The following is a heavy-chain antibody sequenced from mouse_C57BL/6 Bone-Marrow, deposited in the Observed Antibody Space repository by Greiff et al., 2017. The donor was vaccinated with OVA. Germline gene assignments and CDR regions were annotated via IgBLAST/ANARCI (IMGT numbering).Heavy chain of an antibody. CDR3: AKWGRLSQAVDY. V-gene: IGHV1-55*01. CDR2: IYPGSGST. Sequence: QVQLQQPGAELVKPGASVKMSCKASGYTFTSYWITWVKQRPGQGLEWIGDIYPGSGSTNYNEKFKSKVTLTVDTSSSTAYMQLSSLTSEDSAVYDCAKWGRLSQAVDYGDRGTALTVSA. D-gene: IGHD2-2*01. J-gene: IGHJ2*01. CDR1: GYTFTSYW.